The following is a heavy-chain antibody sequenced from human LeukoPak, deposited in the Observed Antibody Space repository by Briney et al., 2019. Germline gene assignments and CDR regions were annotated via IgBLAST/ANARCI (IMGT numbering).Heavy chain of an antibody. Sequence: GGSLRLSCAASGFTFSSYGMHWVRQAPGKGLEWVAVIWHDGSNKYYADSVKGRFTISRDNSKNTLYLQMNSLRAEDTAVYYCARGARVTSTAFDIWGQGTMVTVSS. CDR3: ARGARVTSTAFDI. D-gene: IGHD4-17*01. J-gene: IGHJ3*02. CDR2: IWHDGSNK. CDR1: GFTFSSYG. V-gene: IGHV3-33*01.